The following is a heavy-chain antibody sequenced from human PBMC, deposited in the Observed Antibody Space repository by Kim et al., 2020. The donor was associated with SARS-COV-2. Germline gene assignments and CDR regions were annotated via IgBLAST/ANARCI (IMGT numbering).Heavy chain of an antibody. CDR1: GFTFSDYY. D-gene: IGHD2-15*01. J-gene: IGHJ4*02. V-gene: IGHV3-11*03. Sequence: GGSLRLSCAASGFTFSDYYMSWIRQAPGKGLEWVSYISSSSSYTNYADSVKGRFTISRDNAKNSLYLQMNSLRAEDTAVYYCASVGYCSGGSCYSGYYFDYWGQGTLVTVSS. CDR2: ISSSSSYT. CDR3: ASVGYCSGGSCYSGYYFDY.